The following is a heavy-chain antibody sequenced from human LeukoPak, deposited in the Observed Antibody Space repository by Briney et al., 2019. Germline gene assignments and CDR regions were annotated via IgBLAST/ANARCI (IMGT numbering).Heavy chain of an antibody. CDR1: GFTFSSYS. J-gene: IGHJ4*02. CDR2: ISSSSSTI. CDR3: ARGEEWELLGEGTDY. V-gene: IGHV3-48*02. D-gene: IGHD1-26*01. Sequence: PGGSLRLSCAASGFTFSSYSMNWVRQAPGKGLEWVSYISSSSSTIYYADSVKGRFTISRENAKNSLHLQMNSLRDEDTAVYYCARGEEWELLGEGTDYWGQGTLVTVSS.